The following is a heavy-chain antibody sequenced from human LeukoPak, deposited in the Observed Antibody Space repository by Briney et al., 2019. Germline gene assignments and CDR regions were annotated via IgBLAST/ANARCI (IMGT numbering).Heavy chain of an antibody. CDR2: ISSSSSYI. V-gene: IGHV3-21*01. D-gene: IGHD2-15*01. CDR1: GFTFSSYS. CDR3: AREGSVVAVAAADFDY. Sequence: GGSLRLSCAASGFTFSSYSMNWVRQAPGKGLEWVSSISSSSSYIYYADSVKGRFTISRDNAKNSLYLQMNSLRAEDTAVYYCAREGSVVAVAAADFDYWGQGTLVTVSS. J-gene: IGHJ4*02.